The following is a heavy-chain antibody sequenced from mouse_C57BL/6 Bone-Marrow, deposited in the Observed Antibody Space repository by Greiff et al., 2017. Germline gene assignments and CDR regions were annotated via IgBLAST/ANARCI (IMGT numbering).Heavy chain of an antibody. CDR3: TTVVHY. V-gene: IGHV14-4*01. CDR1: GFNIKDDY. Sequence: VQLQQSGAELVRPGDSVTLSCTVSGFNIKDDYMHWLKQRLEQGLEWIGWIDPENGDTEYASKFQGKASITADTSSNTAYLQLSSLTSEDTAVYYCTTVVHYWGQGTTLTVSS. CDR2: IDPENGDT. J-gene: IGHJ2*01. D-gene: IGHD1-1*01.